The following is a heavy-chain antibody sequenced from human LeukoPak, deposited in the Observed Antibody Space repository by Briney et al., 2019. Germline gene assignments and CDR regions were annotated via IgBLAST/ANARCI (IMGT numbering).Heavy chain of an antibody. CDR1: GGSISNFY. Sequence: SETLSLTCTVSGGSISNFYWSWFRQPPEKGLEWIGYIYYNGITKYNPSLNSRVTISLDTSKNQFSLKLSSVTAADTAVYYCARGLPFRGYSKVYYDSSDNWFDPWGQGTLVTVSS. CDR2: IYYNGIT. CDR3: ARGLPFRGYSKVYYDSSDNWFDP. J-gene: IGHJ5*02. D-gene: IGHD3-22*01. V-gene: IGHV4-59*12.